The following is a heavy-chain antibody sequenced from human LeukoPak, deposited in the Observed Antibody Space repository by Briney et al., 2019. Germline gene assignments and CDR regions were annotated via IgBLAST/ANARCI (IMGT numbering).Heavy chain of an antibody. Sequence: ASVKVSCEVSGYSLSELSMHWVRQAPGKGLEYMGGFDPGERKLIYAEKLQGRVTMTEDKSTDTAYMELSSLRSEDTAVHYCATGDEWQSLDYWGQGTLVTVSS. D-gene: IGHD3-3*01. CDR3: ATGDEWQSLDY. CDR1: GYSLSELS. J-gene: IGHJ4*02. CDR2: FDPGERKL. V-gene: IGHV1-24*01.